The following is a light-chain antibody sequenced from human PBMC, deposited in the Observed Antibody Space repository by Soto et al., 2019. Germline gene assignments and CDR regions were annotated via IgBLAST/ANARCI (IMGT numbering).Light chain of an antibody. CDR3: QQAISFPIT. CDR1: QSISSY. J-gene: IGKJ5*01. Sequence: DIQMTQSPSSLSASVGDRVTITCRASQSISSYLNWYQQNPGRPPKLLIYAASSLQTGVPSRFSGSGSGTDFTLTISSLQPEDFGTYYCQQAISFPITFGQGTRLEIK. V-gene: IGKV1-12*01. CDR2: AAS.